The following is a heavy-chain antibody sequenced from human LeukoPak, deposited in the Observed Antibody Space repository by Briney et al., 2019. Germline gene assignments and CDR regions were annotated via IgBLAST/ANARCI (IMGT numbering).Heavy chain of an antibody. CDR1: GFTFSSYW. CDR3: ARAGGYASSWAY. J-gene: IGHJ4*02. V-gene: IGHV3-7*01. D-gene: IGHD5-12*01. Sequence: PGGSLRLSCAASGFTFSSYWMSWVSQAPGKGLEWVANIKQDGSEKNYVDSVKGRFTISRDNAKNSLELQMNSLRDEDTAVYYCARAGGYASSWAYWSQGTLVTVSS. CDR2: IKQDGSEK.